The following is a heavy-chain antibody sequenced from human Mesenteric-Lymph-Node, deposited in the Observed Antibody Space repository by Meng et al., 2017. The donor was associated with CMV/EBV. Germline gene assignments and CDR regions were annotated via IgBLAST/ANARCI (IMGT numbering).Heavy chain of an antibody. J-gene: IGHJ4*02. CDR3: ARGSPFLKYKYVTPSDY. CDR2: ISYDGSNK. Sequence: GGSLRLSCAASGFTFSSYTMHWVRQAPGKGLVWVALISYDGSNKYYVDSVKGRFTISRDNAENSLYLQMSSLRAEDTAVYYCARGSPFLKYKYVTPSDYWGQGTLVTVSS. V-gene: IGHV3-30*04. D-gene: IGHD3-10*02. CDR1: GFTFSSYT.